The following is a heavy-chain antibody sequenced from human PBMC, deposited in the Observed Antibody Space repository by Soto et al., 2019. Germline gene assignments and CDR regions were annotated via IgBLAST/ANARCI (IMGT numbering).Heavy chain of an antibody. J-gene: IGHJ5*02. V-gene: IGHV1-69*04. D-gene: IGHD3-10*01. CDR3: AREDVVSSYGSGSRWFDP. CDR2: IIPILGIA. CDR1: GGTFSSYT. Sequence: GASVXVSCKASGGTFSSYTISWVRQAPGQGLEWMGRIIPILGIANYAQKFRGRVTITADKSTSTAYMELSSLRSEDTAVYYCAREDVVSSYGSGSRWFDPWGQGTLVTVSS.